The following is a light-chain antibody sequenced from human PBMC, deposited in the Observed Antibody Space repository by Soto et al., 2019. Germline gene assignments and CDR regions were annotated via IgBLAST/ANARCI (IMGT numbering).Light chain of an antibody. V-gene: IGLV2-14*03. CDR2: YVD. J-gene: IGLJ1*01. CDR3: CSYADGSIYF. CDR1: SRDVGAYDY. Sequence: LAQPASVSGSPGQSITISCTGTSRDVGAYDYVSWYLQYPDKAPQLLIYYVDHRPSGVSSRFSGSKSGNTASLTISGLQAEDEGDYYCCSYADGSIYFFGTGTKAPS.